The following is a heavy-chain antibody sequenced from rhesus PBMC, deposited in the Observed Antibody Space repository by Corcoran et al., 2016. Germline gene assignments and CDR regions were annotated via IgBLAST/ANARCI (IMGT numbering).Heavy chain of an antibody. CDR3: ATTVVFLGWSDIDY. J-gene: IGHJ4*01. V-gene: IGHV1-111*01. CDR1: GYTFTDYY. CDR2: VDPEDGET. D-gene: IGHD3-22*01. Sequence: EVQLVQSGAEVKKPGASVKISCMASGYTFTDYYLHCVRPAPVKELAWMGRVDPEDGETDYAQKCQDRGTVTRDTSTDTAYMELSSLRSEDTAVYYCATTVVFLGWSDIDYWGQGVLVTVSS.